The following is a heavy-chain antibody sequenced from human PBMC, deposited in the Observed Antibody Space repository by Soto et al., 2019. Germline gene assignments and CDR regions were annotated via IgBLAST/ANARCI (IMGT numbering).Heavy chain of an antibody. CDR3: ARTLAVAGTVNWFDP. D-gene: IGHD6-19*01. CDR1: GGSISSYY. CDR2: IYYSGST. Sequence: PSETLSLTCTVSGGSISSYYWSWIRQPPGKGLEWIGYIYYSGSTNYNPSLKSRVTISVDTSKNQFSLKLSSVTAADTAVYYCARTLAVAGTVNWFDPWGQGTLVTVSS. V-gene: IGHV4-59*01. J-gene: IGHJ5*02.